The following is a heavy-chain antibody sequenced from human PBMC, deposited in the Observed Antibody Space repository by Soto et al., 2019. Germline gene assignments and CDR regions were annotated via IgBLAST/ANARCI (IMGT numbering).Heavy chain of an antibody. Sequence: KPSETLSLTCTVSGASISSVDYYWGWIRQPPGKGLEWIGNFFYASGNTYYNSSLKSRVTIFVDTSKNQFSLNVTSVTATDTGVYYCARNQRRKRPAAAIDYWGQGTLVTVSS. V-gene: IGHV4-39*01. CDR1: GASISSVDYY. J-gene: IGHJ4*02. D-gene: IGHD2-2*01. CDR3: ARNQRRKRPAAAIDY. CDR2: FFYASGNT.